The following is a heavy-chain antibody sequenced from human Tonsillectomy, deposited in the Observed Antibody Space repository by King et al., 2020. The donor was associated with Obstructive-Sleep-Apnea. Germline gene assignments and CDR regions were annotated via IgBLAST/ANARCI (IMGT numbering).Heavy chain of an antibody. Sequence: QLQESGPGLVKPSETLSLTCTVSGGSISSSSYYWGWIRQPPGKGLEWIGSIYYSGSTYYNPSLKSRVTISVDTSKNQFSLKLSSVTAADTAVYYCARTGPAHSGYYFYWGQGTLVTVSS. D-gene: IGHD3-22*01. CDR2: IYYSGST. J-gene: IGHJ4*02. V-gene: IGHV4-39*07. CDR1: GGSISSSSYY. CDR3: ARTGPAHSGYYFY.